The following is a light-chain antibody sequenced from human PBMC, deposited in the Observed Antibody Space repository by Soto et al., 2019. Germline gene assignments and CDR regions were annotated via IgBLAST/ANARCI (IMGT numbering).Light chain of an antibody. CDR1: RSVTSGY. Sequence: EVVLTQSPGTLSLSPGERAILSCRAGRSVTSGYLAWYQQKPGQAPRLLIYNTYIRATAIPDRFSGSGSGTDFTLTISRLQPEDFAVYYCQQYGPSPLYTFGPGTKLEIK. V-gene: IGKV3-20*01. CDR2: NTY. J-gene: IGKJ2*01. CDR3: QQYGPSPLYT.